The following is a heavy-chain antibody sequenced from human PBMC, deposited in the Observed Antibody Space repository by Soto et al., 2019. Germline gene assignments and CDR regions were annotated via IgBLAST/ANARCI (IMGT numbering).Heavy chain of an antibody. V-gene: IGHV3-48*03. CDR1: GFTFSRYE. D-gene: IGHD1-26*01. CDR3: ARGGSGSYFWYFDL. CDR2: ISSSSSTL. J-gene: IGHJ2*01. Sequence: QLVESGRGLVQPGGSLRLSCADSGFTFSRYEMNWVRQAPGKGLEWVSYISSSSSTLYYAYSVKGRFTISRDNAKNSLYLQMNSLRVEDTAVYYCARGGSGSYFWYFDLWGRGTLVTVSS.